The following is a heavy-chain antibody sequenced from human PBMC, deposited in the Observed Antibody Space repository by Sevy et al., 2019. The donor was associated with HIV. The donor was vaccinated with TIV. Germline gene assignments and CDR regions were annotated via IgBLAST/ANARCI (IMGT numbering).Heavy chain of an antibody. D-gene: IGHD3-16*02. CDR1: GGSISSSSYY. CDR2: IYYSGST. J-gene: IGHJ1*01. V-gene: IGHV4-39*01. CDR3: ARHGIDYDYVWGSYRYTPEYFQH. Sequence: SETLSLTCTVSGGSISSSSYYWGWIRQSPGKGLEWIGSIYYSGSTYYNPSLKSRVTISVDTSKNQFSLKLSSVTAADTAVYYCARHGIDYDYVWGSYRYTPEYFQHWGQGTLVTVSS.